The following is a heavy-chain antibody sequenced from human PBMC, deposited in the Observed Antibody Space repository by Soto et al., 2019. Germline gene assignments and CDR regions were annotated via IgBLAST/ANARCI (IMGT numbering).Heavy chain of an antibody. D-gene: IGHD3-22*01. CDR3: ACSLYYYDTSGYY. V-gene: IGHV3-23*01. J-gene: IGHJ4*02. Sequence: GGSLRLSCAASGFTFSSYAMTWVRQAPGKGLEWVSAISGSGGSTYYADSVKGRFTISRDNSKNTLYLQMNSLRAEDTAVYYCACSLYYYDTSGYYLGQGALVTAPQ. CDR2: ISGSGGST. CDR1: GFTFSSYA.